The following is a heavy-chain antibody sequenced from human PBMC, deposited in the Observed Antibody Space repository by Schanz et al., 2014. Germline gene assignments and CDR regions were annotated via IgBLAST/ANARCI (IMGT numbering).Heavy chain of an antibody. D-gene: IGHD6-19*01. CDR3: ARENTAVAGMPRVMDV. J-gene: IGHJ6*02. CDR2: ISPNSGDT. V-gene: IGHV1-2*02. Sequence: QVQLLQSGAEVKKPGASVKVSCKASGYTFTGYYMHWVRQAPGQGLEWMGRISPNSGDTHSAQKFQGRVTMTWDRAISTANMELSRLRSDDTAVFFCARENTAVAGMPRVMDVWGQGTTVTVTS. CDR1: GYTFTGYY.